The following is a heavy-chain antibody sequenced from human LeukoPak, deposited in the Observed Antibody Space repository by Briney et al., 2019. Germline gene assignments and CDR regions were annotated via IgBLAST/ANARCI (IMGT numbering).Heavy chain of an antibody. V-gene: IGHV3-30*04. D-gene: IGHD3-9*01. J-gene: IGHJ6*03. CDR2: ISYDGSNK. Sequence: PGGSLRLSCAASGFTFSSYSIHWVRQAPGKGLEWVAVISYDGSNKYYADSVKGRFTISRDNSKNTLYLQMNSLRAEDTAVYYCARDGDYDILTGYLYYYYYYYMDVWGKGTTVTVSS. CDR3: ARDGDYDILTGYLYYYYYYYMDV. CDR1: GFTFSSYS.